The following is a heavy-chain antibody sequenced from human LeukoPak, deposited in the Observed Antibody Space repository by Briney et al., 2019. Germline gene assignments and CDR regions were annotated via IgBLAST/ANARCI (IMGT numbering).Heavy chain of an antibody. CDR3: ARDPEWELLYFDY. V-gene: IGHV3-33*01. Sequence: GGSLRLSCAASGFTFSSYGMHWVRQAPGKGLEWVAVIWYDGSNKYYADSVKGRFTISRDNFKNTLYLQMNSLRAEDTAVYYCARDPEWELLYFDYWGQGTLVTVSS. CDR2: IWYDGSNK. J-gene: IGHJ4*02. CDR1: GFTFSSYG. D-gene: IGHD1-26*01.